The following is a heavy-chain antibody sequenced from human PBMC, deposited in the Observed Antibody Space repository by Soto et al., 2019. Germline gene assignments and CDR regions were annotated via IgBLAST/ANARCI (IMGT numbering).Heavy chain of an antibody. D-gene: IGHD2-21*02. CDR1: EVDFSNYA. J-gene: IGHJ4*02. CDR3: ARAEVTAVFGF. V-gene: IGHV3-23*01. Sequence: EEQLLESGGALVVPGGSLRLSCAASEVDFSNYAMTWVRQAPGKGLEWVSTIRGNGDRTYYAESVKGRFTISRDNSKSTLFLQMHSLRADDTAVYFCARAEVTAVFGFWGQGTLVTVSS. CDR2: IRGNGDRT.